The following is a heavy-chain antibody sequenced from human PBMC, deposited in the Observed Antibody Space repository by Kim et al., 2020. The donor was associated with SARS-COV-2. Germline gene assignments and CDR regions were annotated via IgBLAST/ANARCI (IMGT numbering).Heavy chain of an antibody. CDR1: GGSFSGYY. V-gene: IGHV4-34*01. D-gene: IGHD3-16*02. CDR3: ARGDDYVWGSYRPYNWFDP. CDR2: INHSGST. Sequence: SETLSLTCAVYGGSFSGYYWSWIRQPPGKGLEWIGEINHSGSTNYNPSLKSRVTISVDTSKNQFSLKLSSVTAADTAVYYCARGDDYVWGSYRPYNWFDPWGQGTLVTVSS. J-gene: IGHJ5*02.